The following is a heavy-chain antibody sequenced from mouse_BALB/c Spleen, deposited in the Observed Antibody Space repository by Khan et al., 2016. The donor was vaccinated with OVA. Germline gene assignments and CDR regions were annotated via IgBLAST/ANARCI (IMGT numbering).Heavy chain of an antibody. CDR1: GNAFNNYW. Sequence: GAQLVRPGTSVNISCKASGNAFNNYWLGWVKQRPGHGLEWIGDIYPGSGNTYHNEKLKCKAKLTADKSSSTVYLQLSSLTSEDAAVYFCARWGVDSWGQGTSVTVSS. CDR2: IYPGSGNT. J-gene: IGHJ4*01. CDR3: ARWGVDS. V-gene: IGHV1-63*01.